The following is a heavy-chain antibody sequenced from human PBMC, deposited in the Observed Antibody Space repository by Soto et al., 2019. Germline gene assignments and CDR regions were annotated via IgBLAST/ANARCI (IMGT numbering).Heavy chain of an antibody. V-gene: IGHV4-34*01. CDR3: ASRLLKGAGYYGMDV. CDR1: GGSFSGYY. J-gene: IGHJ6*02. D-gene: IGHD1-26*01. CDR2: INHSGST. Sequence: SETLSLTCAVYGGSFSGYYWSWIRQPPGKGLEWIGEINHSGSTNYNPSLKSRVTISVDTSKNQFSLKLSSVTAADTAVYYCASRLLKGAGYYGMDVWGQGTTVTVSS.